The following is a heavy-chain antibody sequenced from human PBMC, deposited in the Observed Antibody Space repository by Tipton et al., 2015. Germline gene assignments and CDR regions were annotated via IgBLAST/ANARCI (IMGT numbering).Heavy chain of an antibody. D-gene: IGHD3-22*01. J-gene: IGHJ4*02. CDR2: FYYTGTT. V-gene: IGHV4-4*02. CDR1: GDSISSSNW. Sequence: TLSLTCSVSGDSISSSNWWSWVRQPPGKGLEWIGYFYYTGTTNYNPSLKSRVTISVGTSKNQFSLKLSSVTAADTAVYYCAREVWYNDSTGYDYWGQGTLVTVSS. CDR3: AREVWYNDSTGYDY.